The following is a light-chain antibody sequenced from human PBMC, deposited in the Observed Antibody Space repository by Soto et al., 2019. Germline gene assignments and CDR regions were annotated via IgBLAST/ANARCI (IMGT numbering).Light chain of an antibody. Sequence: IHMTQSPPTLSASVRDSVTITCRASQSISSSLAWYQQKPGKAPNLMIYKASSLESGVPSRFSGSGSGTECTLTISSLQTDDVATYYCQHYKSYPWTLGQGTKVDIK. CDR1: QSISSS. J-gene: IGKJ1*01. V-gene: IGKV1-5*03. CDR2: KAS. CDR3: QHYKSYPWT.